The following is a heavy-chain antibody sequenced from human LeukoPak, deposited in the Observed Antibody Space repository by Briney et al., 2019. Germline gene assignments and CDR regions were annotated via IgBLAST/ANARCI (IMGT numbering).Heavy chain of an antibody. V-gene: IGHV3-9*01. Sequence: GGSLRLSCAASGFTFDDYAMHWVRQAPGNGLEWVSGISWNSGSIGYADSVKGRFTISRDNAKNTLYLQMNSLRAEDTAVYYCARDGEMAAYYYYYYYMDVWGKGTTVTVSS. CDR2: ISWNSGSI. D-gene: IGHD5-24*01. CDR1: GFTFDDYA. CDR3: ARDGEMAAYYYYYYYMDV. J-gene: IGHJ6*03.